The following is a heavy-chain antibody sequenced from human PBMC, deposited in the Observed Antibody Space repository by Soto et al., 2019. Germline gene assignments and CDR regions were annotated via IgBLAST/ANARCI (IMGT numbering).Heavy chain of an antibody. CDR3: ARPYSSGWYGDLDY. CDR2: ISYDGSNK. D-gene: IGHD6-19*01. J-gene: IGHJ4*02. V-gene: IGHV3-30-3*01. CDR1: GFTFSSYA. Sequence: VQLVESGGCVVQPGRSLRLSCTASGFTFSSYAMHWVRQAPGKGLEWVAVISYDGSNKYYADSVKGRFTISRDNSKNTMYLQMNSLRVEDTAVYYCARPYSSGWYGDLDYWGQGTLVTVSS.